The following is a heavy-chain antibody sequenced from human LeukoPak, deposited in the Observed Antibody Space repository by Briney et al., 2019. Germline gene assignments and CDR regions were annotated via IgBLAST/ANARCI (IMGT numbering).Heavy chain of an antibody. CDR3: AREGRCGDANYSGLPDY. J-gene: IGHJ4*02. CDR2: ISSDGIDQ. CDR1: GFTFSSYG. V-gene: IGHV3-30*03. D-gene: IGHD2-21*01. Sequence: GGSLRLSCAASGFTFSSYGMHWVRQAPGKGLEWVAVISSDGIDQRYADSVKGRFTISRDNSRNTVSLQMNSLRVGDTALYYCAREGRCGDANYSGLPDYWGQGTLVTVSS.